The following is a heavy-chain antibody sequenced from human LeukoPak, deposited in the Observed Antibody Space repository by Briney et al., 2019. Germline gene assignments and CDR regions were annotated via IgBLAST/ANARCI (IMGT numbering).Heavy chain of an antibody. J-gene: IGHJ4*02. Sequence: GGSLRLSCEASGFTVSSNYMSWVRQAPGKGLEWVSVLYSGGSTNYADSVQGRFTISRDSSKNTLFLHMNSLRAEDTAVYYCARDSRMTTWYFPGVYYLDYWGQGTLVTVSS. CDR1: GFTVSSNY. D-gene: IGHD6-13*01. V-gene: IGHV3-53*01. CDR3: ARDSRMTTWYFPGVYYLDY. CDR2: LYSGGST.